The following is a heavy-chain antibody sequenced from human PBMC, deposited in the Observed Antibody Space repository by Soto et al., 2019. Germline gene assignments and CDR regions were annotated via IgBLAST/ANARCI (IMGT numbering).Heavy chain of an antibody. CDR1: GYSFTGNS. D-gene: IGHD3-3*01. CDR2: IHPSNGGT. V-gene: IGHV1-2*04. J-gene: IGHJ4*02. Sequence: ASVKVSCKASGYSFTGNSIHWVRQAPGQGLEWMGWIHPSNGGTNYAQKFQGWVTMTRNTSISTAYMELSSLRSEDTAVYYCARGRYYDFWSGLDLPSIDYWGQGTLVTVSS. CDR3: ARGRYYDFWSGLDLPSIDY.